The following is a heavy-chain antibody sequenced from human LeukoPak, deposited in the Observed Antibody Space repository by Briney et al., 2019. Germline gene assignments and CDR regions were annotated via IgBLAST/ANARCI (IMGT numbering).Heavy chain of an antibody. CDR3: ARGIEGIAAAGLNWFDP. Sequence: SETLSLTCAVYGGSFSGYYWSWIRQPPGKGLEWIGEINHSGSTNYNPSLKSRVTISVDTSKNQFSLKLSSVTAADTAVYYCARGIEGIAAAGLNWFDPWGQGTLVTFSS. CDR2: INHSGST. V-gene: IGHV4-34*01. J-gene: IGHJ5*02. D-gene: IGHD6-13*01. CDR1: GGSFSGYY.